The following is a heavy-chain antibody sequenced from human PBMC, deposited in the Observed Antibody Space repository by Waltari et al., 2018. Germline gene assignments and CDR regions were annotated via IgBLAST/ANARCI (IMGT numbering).Heavy chain of an antibody. V-gene: IGHV3-7*01. D-gene: IGHD3-3*01. Sequence: EVQLVESGGGLVQPGGSLRLSCAASGFTFSSYWMSWVRQAPGKGLEWVANIKQDGSEKYYVDSVKGRFTISRDNAKNSLYLQMNSLRAEDTAVYYCARDSYYDFWSGYYTGIGFDPWGQGTLVTVSS. CDR1: GFTFSSYW. CDR3: ARDSYYDFWSGYYTGIGFDP. CDR2: IKQDGSEK. J-gene: IGHJ5*02.